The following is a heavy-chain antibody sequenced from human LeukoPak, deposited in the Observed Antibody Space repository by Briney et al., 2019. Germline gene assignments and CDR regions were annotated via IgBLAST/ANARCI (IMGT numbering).Heavy chain of an antibody. CDR1: GFTFDDYA. D-gene: IGHD3-22*01. V-gene: IGHV3-9*01. CDR3: AKDDRYYYDSSGYYSGTDV. J-gene: IGHJ6*02. CDR2: ISWNSGSI. Sequence: PGRSLRLSCAASGFTFDDYAMHWVRQAPGKGLEWVSGISWNSGSIGYADSVKGRFTISRDNAKNSLYLQMNSLRAEDTALYYCAKDDRYYYDSSGYYSGTDVWGQGTTVTVPS.